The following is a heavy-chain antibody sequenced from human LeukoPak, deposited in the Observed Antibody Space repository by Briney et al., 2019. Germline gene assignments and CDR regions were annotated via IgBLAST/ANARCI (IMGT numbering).Heavy chain of an antibody. Sequence: SGGSLRLSCAASGFTFSSYAMSWVRQAPGKGLEWVSAISGSGGSTYYADSVKGRFTISRDNSKNTLYLQMNSLRAEDTAVYYCAKDAAPYRWNGLDYWGQGTLVTVSS. CDR2: ISGSGGST. CDR3: AKDAAPYRWNGLDY. V-gene: IGHV3-23*01. J-gene: IGHJ4*02. CDR1: GFTFSSYA. D-gene: IGHD1-1*01.